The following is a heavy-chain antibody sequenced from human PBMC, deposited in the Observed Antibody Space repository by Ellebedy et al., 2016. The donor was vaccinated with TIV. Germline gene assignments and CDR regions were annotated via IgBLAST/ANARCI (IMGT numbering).Heavy chain of an antibody. V-gene: IGHV1-3*01. CDR1: GYTFSKYA. CDR2: INAGNGST. D-gene: IGHD2-2*02. J-gene: IGHJ5*02. Sequence: AASVKVSCKASGYTFSKYAIYWVRQAPGQRLEWMGRINAGNGSTKYSQKFEGRVTFTRDTSASTAYMELSSLRSEDTAVYYCARSEAISWFDPWGQGTLVTVSS. CDR3: ARSEAISWFDP.